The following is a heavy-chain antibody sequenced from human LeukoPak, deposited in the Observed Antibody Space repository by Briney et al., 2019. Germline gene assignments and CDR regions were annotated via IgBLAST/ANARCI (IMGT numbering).Heavy chain of an antibody. D-gene: IGHD3-16*01. CDR2: ISYDGSNK. CDR3: AKDRSREHYVTRYYFDH. Sequence: GGSLRLSCAASGFTFSSYGMHWVRQAPGKGLEWVAVISYDGSNKYYADSVKGRFTISRDNSKNTLYLQMNSLRAEDTAVYYCAKDRSREHYVTRYYFDHWGQGTLSPSPQ. V-gene: IGHV3-30*18. CDR1: GFTFSSYG. J-gene: IGHJ4*02.